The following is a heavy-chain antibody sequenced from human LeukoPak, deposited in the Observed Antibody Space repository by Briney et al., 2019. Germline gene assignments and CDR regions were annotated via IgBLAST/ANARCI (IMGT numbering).Heavy chain of an antibody. Sequence: SETLSLTCTVSGGSISSSSYYWGWIRQPPGKGLEWIGSIYYSGSTYYNPSLKSRVTMSVDTSKNQFSLKLSSVTAADTAVYYCARGDCSGSICYSPMDVWGTGTTVTVSS. CDR1: GGSISSSSYY. J-gene: IGHJ6*03. CDR3: ARGDCSGSICYSPMDV. V-gene: IGHV4-39*01. CDR2: IYYSGST. D-gene: IGHD2-21*01.